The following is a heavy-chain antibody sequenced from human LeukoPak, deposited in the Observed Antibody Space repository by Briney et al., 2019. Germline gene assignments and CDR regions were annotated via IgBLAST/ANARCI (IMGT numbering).Heavy chain of an antibody. V-gene: IGHV1-18*01. Sequence: ASVKVSCKASGYTFTSYGISWVRQAPGQGLGWMGWISAYNGNTNYAQKLQGRVTMTTDTSTSTAYMELRSLRSDDTAVYYCARESRGCSGGSCYSGGDYWGQGTLVTVSS. D-gene: IGHD2-15*01. CDR1: GYTFTSYG. J-gene: IGHJ4*02. CDR3: ARESRGCSGGSCYSGGDY. CDR2: ISAYNGNT.